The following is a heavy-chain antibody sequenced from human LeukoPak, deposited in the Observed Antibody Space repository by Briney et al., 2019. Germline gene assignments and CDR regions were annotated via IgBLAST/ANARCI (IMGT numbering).Heavy chain of an antibody. V-gene: IGHV3-74*01. CDR3: ARGCSSTSCYAFY. D-gene: IGHD2-2*01. CDR1: GFTFSSYW. CDR2: INSDGSST. J-gene: IGHJ4*02. Sequence: GGSLRLSCAASGFTFSSYWMHWVRQAPGKGLVWVSRINSDGSSTSYADSVKGRFTISRDNAKNTLYLQMNSLRAEDTAVYYCARGCSSTSCYAFYWGQGTLVTVSS.